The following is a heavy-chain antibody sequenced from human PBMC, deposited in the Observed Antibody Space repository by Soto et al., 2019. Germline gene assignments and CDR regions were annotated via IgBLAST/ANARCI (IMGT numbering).Heavy chain of an antibody. V-gene: IGHV4-59*08. CDR2: IHYSGGT. D-gene: IGHD6-19*01. CDR3: ARRTNYGTAWYPDC. CDR1: GGSISGYS. J-gene: IGHJ4*02. Sequence: QVQLQESGPGLVKPSETLSLTCAVSGGSISGYSWSWIRQPPGTGLEWIGNIHYSGGTNYNPSLKSRVTISLDTSKIQFSLQLTSVTAADTAVYYCARRTNYGTAWYPDCWGQGTLVTVSS.